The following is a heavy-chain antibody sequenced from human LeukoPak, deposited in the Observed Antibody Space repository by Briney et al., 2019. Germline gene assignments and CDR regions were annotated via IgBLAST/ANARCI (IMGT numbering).Heavy chain of an antibody. D-gene: IGHD1-26*01. CDR2: ISGSGGST. V-gene: IGHV3-23*01. J-gene: IGHJ4*02. CDR3: ARDIVGARGYFDY. CDR1: GFTFSSYA. Sequence: GGSLRLSCAASGFTFSSYAMSWVRQAPGKGLEWVSAISGSGGSTYYADSVKGRFTISRDNSKNTLYLQMNSLRAEDTAVYYCARDIVGARGYFDYWGQGTLVTVSS.